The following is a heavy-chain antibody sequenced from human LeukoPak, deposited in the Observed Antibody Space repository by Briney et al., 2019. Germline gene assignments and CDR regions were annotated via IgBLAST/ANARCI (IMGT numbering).Heavy chain of an antibody. Sequence: PSETVSLTCTVSGGSISSSSYYWGWIRQPPGKGLEWIGSIYYSGSTYYNPSLKSRVTISVDTSKNQFSLKLSSVTAADTAVYYCARGVWGLLWLEGYFDYWGQGTLVTVSS. J-gene: IGHJ4*02. D-gene: IGHD3-10*01. V-gene: IGHV4-39*01. CDR2: IYYSGST. CDR3: ARGVWGLLWLEGYFDY. CDR1: GGSISSSSYY.